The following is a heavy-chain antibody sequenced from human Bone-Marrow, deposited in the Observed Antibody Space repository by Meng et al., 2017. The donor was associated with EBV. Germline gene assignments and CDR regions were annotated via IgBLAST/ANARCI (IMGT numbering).Heavy chain of an antibody. CDR3: ASGPDYGYDY. CDR2: ISSSSSYI. D-gene: IGHD3-10*01. CDR1: GFTFSSYS. J-gene: IGHJ4*02. V-gene: IGHV3-21*01. Sequence: EVHLVXSXXXXXKPXGXXXLSCAASGFTFSSYSMNWVRQAPGKGLEWVSSISSSSSYIYYADSVKGRFTISRDNAKNSLYLQMNSLRAEDTAVYYCASGPDYGYDYWGQGTLVTVSS.